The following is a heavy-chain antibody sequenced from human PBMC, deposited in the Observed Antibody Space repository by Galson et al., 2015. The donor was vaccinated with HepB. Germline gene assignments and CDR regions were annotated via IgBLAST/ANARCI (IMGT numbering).Heavy chain of an antibody. CDR3: ARGSTYYYDSSGPDDAFDI. CDR1: GYTFTSYY. J-gene: IGHJ3*02. V-gene: IGHV1-46*03. Sequence: SVKVSCKASGYTFTSYYMHWVRQAPGQGLEWMGIINPSGGSTSYAQKFQGRVTMTRDTSTSTVYMELSSLRSEDTAVYYCARGSTYYYDSSGPDDAFDIWGQGTMVTVSS. D-gene: IGHD3-22*01. CDR2: INPSGGST.